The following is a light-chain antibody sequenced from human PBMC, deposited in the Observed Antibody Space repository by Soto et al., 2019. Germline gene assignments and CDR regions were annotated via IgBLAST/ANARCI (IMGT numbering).Light chain of an antibody. CDR1: QSVKTS. Sequence: EIVLTQSPATLSLSPGERATLSCRASQSVKTSLLWYQHRPGQAPRVLIYDASHRATGIPARFRGSGSGTDVTLTISSLEPEDAGIYYCQQRSHWRPITFGQGTRLEV. CDR3: QQRSHWRPIT. V-gene: IGKV3-11*01. J-gene: IGKJ5*01. CDR2: DAS.